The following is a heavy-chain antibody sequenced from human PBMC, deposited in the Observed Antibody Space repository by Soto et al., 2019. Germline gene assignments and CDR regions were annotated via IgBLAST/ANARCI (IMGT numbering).Heavy chain of an antibody. J-gene: IGHJ2*01. Sequence: QITLKESGPPLVKPTQTLTLTCTFSGFSLSTSGVGVGWIRQPPGKALEWLALIYWDDDKRYSPSLKSRLTITKDTSKNQVVLTMTNMDPVDTATYYCAHSLYNWNGIRYFDLWGRGTLVTVSS. D-gene: IGHD1-20*01. CDR2: IYWDDDK. CDR1: GFSLSTSGVG. V-gene: IGHV2-5*02. CDR3: AHSLYNWNGIRYFDL.